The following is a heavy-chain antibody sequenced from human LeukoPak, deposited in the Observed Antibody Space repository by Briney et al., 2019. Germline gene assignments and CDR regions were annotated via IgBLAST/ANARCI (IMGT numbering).Heavy chain of an antibody. V-gene: IGHV4-59*01. Sequence: SETLSLTCTVSGGSISSYYWSWIRQPPGKGLEWIGYIYYSGSTNYNPSLKSRVTISVDTSKNQFSLKLGSVTAADTAVYYCARATLYSYGLDYFDYWGQGTLVTVSS. J-gene: IGHJ4*02. CDR3: ARATLYSYGLDYFDY. CDR1: GGSISSYY. D-gene: IGHD5-18*01. CDR2: IYYSGST.